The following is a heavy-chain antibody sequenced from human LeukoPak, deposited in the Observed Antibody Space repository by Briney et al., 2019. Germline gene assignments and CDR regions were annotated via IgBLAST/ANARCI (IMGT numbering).Heavy chain of an antibody. CDR3: AKDYGGSRTIYWYFDL. CDR1: GFTFSSYA. J-gene: IGHJ2*01. V-gene: IGHV3-30*04. D-gene: IGHD4-23*01. CDR2: ISYDGSNK. Sequence: GRSLRLSCAASGFTFSSYAMHWVRQAPGKGLEWVAVISYDGSNKYYADSVKGRFTISRDNSKNTLYLQMNSLRAEDTAVYYCAKDYGGSRTIYWYFDLGGRGTLVTVSS.